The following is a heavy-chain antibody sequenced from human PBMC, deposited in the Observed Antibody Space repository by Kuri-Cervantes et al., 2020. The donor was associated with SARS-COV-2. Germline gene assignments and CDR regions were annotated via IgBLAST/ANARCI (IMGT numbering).Heavy chain of an antibody. V-gene: IGHV3-53*01. Sequence: LSLTCAASGFTVSSNYMSWVRQAPGKGLEWVSVIYSGGSTYYADSVKGRFTISRDNSKNTLYLQMNSLRAEDTAVYYCVKDRELGYCSSTSCRYYYYMDVWGKGTTVTVSS. CDR2: IYSGGST. CDR3: VKDRELGYCSSTSCRYYYYMDV. CDR1: GFTVSSNY. J-gene: IGHJ6*03. D-gene: IGHD2-2*01.